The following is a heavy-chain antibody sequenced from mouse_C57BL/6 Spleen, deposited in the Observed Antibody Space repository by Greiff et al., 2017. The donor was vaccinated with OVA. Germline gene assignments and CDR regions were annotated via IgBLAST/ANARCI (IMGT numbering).Heavy chain of an antibody. J-gene: IGHJ2*01. CDR1: GFAFTDYY. V-gene: IGHV7-3*01. D-gene: IGHD2-1*01. CDR2: IRNKANGYKT. CDR3: ARYGGNFYYFDY. Sequence: EVQRVESGGGLVQPGGSLSLSCAASGFAFTDYYMSWVRQPPGKALEWIGFIRNKANGYKTEYSASGKGRLTISRDTSKSILYLQMHALSAEDSATVYCARYGGNFYYFDYWGQGTTLTVSA.